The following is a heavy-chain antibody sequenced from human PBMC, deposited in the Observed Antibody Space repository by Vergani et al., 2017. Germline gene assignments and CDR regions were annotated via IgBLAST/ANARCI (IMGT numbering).Heavy chain of an antibody. CDR1: GFIFDSNG. J-gene: IGHJ4*02. CDR2: INWNGDNT. V-gene: IGHV3-20*04. Sequence: EVQLLESGGDLVQPGGSLRLSCAGNGFIFDSNGMSWVRQVPGKGLEWVSGINWNGDNTGYADSVKGRFTISRDNAKNSLYLQMNSLRVEDTALYYCAREASSGFYDYFDYWGQGTLVTVSS. D-gene: IGHD6-19*01. CDR3: AREASSGFYDYFDY.